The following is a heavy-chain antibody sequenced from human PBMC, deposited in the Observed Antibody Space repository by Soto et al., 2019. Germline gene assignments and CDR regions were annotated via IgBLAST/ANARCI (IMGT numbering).Heavy chain of an antibody. CDR2: IYYSGST. CDR3: ATQRLCTGGHCWNWFDP. Sequence: SETLSLTCTVSGGSISSGGYYWSWVRQHPGKGLEWIGYIYYSGSTYYNPSLKSRVTISVDTSKNQFSLKLSSVTAADTAVYYCATQRLCTGGHCWNWFDPWGQGTLVTVSS. V-gene: IGHV4-31*03. D-gene: IGHD2-8*02. J-gene: IGHJ5*02. CDR1: GGSISSGGYY.